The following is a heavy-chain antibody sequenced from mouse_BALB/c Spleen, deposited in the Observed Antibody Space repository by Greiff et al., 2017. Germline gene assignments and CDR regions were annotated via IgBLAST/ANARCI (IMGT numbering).Heavy chain of an antibody. D-gene: IGHD1-2*01. CDR2: IDPANGNT. CDR1: GFNIKDTY. CDR3: ARAGYGVYFDY. J-gene: IGHJ2*01. V-gene: IGHV14-3*02. Sequence: EVQLQESGAELVKPGASVKLSCTASGFNIKDTYMHWVKQRPEQGLEWIGRIDPANGNTKYDPKFQGKATITADTSSNTAYLQLSSLTSEDTAVYYCARAGYGVYFDYWGQGTTLTVSS.